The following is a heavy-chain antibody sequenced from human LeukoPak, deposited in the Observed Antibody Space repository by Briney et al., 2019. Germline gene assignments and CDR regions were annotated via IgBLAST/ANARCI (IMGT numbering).Heavy chain of an antibody. D-gene: IGHD3-10*02. CDR1: GFTFSSYG. CDR2: IGGSGGST. V-gene: IGHV3-23*01. CDR3: AELGITMIGGV. Sequence: GSLRLSCAASGFTFSSYGMSWVRQAPGKGLEWVSAIGGSGGSTYYADSVKGRFTISRDNSKNTLYLQMNSLRAEDTAVYYCAELGITMIGGVWGKGTTVTISS. J-gene: IGHJ6*04.